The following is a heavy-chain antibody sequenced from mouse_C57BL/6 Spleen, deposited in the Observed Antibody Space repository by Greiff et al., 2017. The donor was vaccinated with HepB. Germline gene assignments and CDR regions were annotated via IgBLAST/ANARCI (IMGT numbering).Heavy chain of an antibody. CDR3: ARVIYYGNSYYYAMDY. CDR1: GYTFTSYW. J-gene: IGHJ4*01. Sequence: VQLQQSGAELAQPGASVQLSCKASGYTFTSYWMHWVKQRPGQGLEWIRYINPSSGDNKSNQKFKEKATLTADKSSSTAYMQLSSLTYEDSAVYYCARVIYYGNSYYYAMDYWGQGTSVTVSS. V-gene: IGHV1-7*01. D-gene: IGHD2-1*01. CDR2: INPSSGDN.